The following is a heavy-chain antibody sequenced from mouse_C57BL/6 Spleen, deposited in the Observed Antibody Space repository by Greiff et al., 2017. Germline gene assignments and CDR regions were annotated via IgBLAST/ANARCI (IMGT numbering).Heavy chain of an antibody. CDR1: GFTFSSYG. J-gene: IGHJ4*01. V-gene: IGHV5-6*01. D-gene: IGHD2-10*01. CDR3: ARSYYDGAMDY. CDR2: ISSGGSYT. Sequence: EVQLVESGGDLVKPGGSLKLSCAASGFTFSSYGMSWVRQTPDKRLEWVATISSGGSYTYYPDSVKGRFAISRDNAKNTLYLQMSSRKSEDTAIYYCARSYYDGAMDYWGQGTSVTVSS.